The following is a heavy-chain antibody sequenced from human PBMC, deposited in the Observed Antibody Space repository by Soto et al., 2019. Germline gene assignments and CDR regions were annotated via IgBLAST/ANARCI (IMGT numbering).Heavy chain of an antibody. J-gene: IGHJ4*02. CDR3: ATTSQFRYYDILTGPFDY. CDR2: FDPEDGEI. Sequence: QVQLVQSGAEVKKPGASVKVSCKVSGYTLTELSMHWVRQAPGKGLEWMGGFDPEDGEIIYAQKFQGRITMTEDTSTDTAYMELSSLRSEDTAVYYCATTSQFRYYDILTGPFDYWGQGTLVTVSS. V-gene: IGHV1-24*01. D-gene: IGHD3-9*01. CDR1: GYTLTELS.